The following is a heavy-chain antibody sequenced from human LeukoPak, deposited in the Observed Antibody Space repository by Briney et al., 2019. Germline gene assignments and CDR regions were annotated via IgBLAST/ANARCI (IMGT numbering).Heavy chain of an antibody. CDR2: INHSGST. J-gene: IGHJ4*02. CDR3: ARGAKDIVAVVAAETRYSYCWLYYFDY. V-gene: IGHV4-34*01. Sequence: SETLSLTCAVYGGSFSGYCWSWIRQPPGKGLEWIGEINHSGSTNYNPSLKSRVTISVDTSKNQFSLKLSSVTAADTAVYYCARGAKDIVAVVAAETRYSYCWLYYFDYWGQGTLVTVSS. CDR1: GGSFSGYC. D-gene: IGHD2-15*01.